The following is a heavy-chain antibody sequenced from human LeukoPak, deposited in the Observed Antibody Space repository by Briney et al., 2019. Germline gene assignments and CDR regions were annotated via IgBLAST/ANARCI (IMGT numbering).Heavy chain of an antibody. D-gene: IGHD6-6*01. Sequence: GGSLRLSCAASGLTFINYAMTWVRQAPGKGLEWVSTISGSGDNTYYADSVKGRFTISRDNSKNTLYLQMNSLRAEDTAVYYCAKDKDTEYSPYFQHWGQGTLVTVSS. CDR1: GLTFINYA. CDR3: AKDKDTEYSPYFQH. J-gene: IGHJ1*01. V-gene: IGHV3-23*01. CDR2: ISGSGDNT.